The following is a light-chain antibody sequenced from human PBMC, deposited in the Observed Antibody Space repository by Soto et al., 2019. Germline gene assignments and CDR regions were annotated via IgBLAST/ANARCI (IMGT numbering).Light chain of an antibody. CDR3: FSYAGGDHV. CDR1: SSDVGAYNY. Sequence: QSVLTQPPSASGSPGQSVTISCTGTSSDVGAYNYVSWFQQHPGKAPKLMIYEVTKRPSGVPARFSGSKSGNTASLTVSGLQAEDEADYYCFSYAGGDHVLGTGTKVTVL. V-gene: IGLV2-8*01. CDR2: EVT. J-gene: IGLJ1*01.